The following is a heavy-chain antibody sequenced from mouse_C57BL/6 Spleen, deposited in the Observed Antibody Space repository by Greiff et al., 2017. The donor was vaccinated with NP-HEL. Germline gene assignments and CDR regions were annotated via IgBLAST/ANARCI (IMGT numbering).Heavy chain of an antibody. CDR2: IHPNGGST. CDR1: GYTFTSYW. Sequence: QVQLQQPGAELVKPGASVKLSCKASGYTFTSYWMHWVKPRPGQGLEWIGMIHPNGGSTNYNEKFKSKATLTVDKSSSTAYMQLSSLTSEDAAVYYCARGTTVEGDYWGQGTTLTVSS. V-gene: IGHV1-64*01. CDR3: ARGTTVEGDY. D-gene: IGHD1-1*01. J-gene: IGHJ2*01.